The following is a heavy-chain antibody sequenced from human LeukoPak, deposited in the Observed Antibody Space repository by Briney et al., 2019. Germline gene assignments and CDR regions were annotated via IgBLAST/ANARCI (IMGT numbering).Heavy chain of an antibody. CDR1: GFTFNTFY. J-gene: IGHJ4*02. D-gene: IGHD3-22*01. CDR2: IIQDGSQK. V-gene: IGHV3-7*01. Sequence: PGGSLRLSCAASGFTFNTFYMSWFRQAPGKGLEWVANIIQDGSQKYYVDSVKGRFTIARDNAKNSVFLNMSSLRAEDTAVYYCARDLSDTSGCFDYWGQGTLVIVSS. CDR3: ARDLSDTSGCFDY.